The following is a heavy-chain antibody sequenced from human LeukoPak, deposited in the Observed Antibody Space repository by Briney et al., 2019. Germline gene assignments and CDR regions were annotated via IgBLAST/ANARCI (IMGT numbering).Heavy chain of an antibody. Sequence: GGSLRLSCAASGFTFSSYGMSWVRQAPGKGLEWVSAISGSGGSTYYADSVRGRFTISRDNSKNTLYLQMNSLRAEDTAVYYCAKVGQWQGNYWGQGTLVTVSS. J-gene: IGHJ4*02. D-gene: IGHD6-19*01. CDR1: GFTFSSYG. CDR3: AKVGQWQGNY. V-gene: IGHV3-23*01. CDR2: ISGSGGST.